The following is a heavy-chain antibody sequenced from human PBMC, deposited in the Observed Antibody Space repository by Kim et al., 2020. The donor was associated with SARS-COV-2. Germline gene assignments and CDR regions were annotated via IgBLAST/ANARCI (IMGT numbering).Heavy chain of an antibody. D-gene: IGHD4-17*01. V-gene: IGHV3-74*01. CDR3: LTTVSHLGH. CDR2: INSDGSST. Sequence: GGSLRLSCAASGFTFSNYWMNWVRQDPRKRLVWVSRINSDGSSTNHADPVKVRFTISSDNAKNTHYLQMNSLRVEDTAVSYCLTTVSHLGHCGHGTLVIV. CDR1: GFTFSNYW. J-gene: IGHJ4*01.